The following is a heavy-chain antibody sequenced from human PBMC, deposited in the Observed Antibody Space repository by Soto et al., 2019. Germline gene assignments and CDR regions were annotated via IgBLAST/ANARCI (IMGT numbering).Heavy chain of an antibody. CDR2: IYISGDT. CDR3: ARDVLHYYGMDV. J-gene: IGHJ6*02. D-gene: IGHD2-15*01. Sequence: QVQLQESGPGLVKPSGTLSLTCTVSGGSISNYFWSWIRQPAGKGLEWIGRIYISGDTNYNPSLWSRVTMSVDTSKNQFSLKLTSVTAADTAVYYCARDVLHYYGMDVWGQGTTVTVSS. CDR1: GGSISNYF. V-gene: IGHV4-4*07.